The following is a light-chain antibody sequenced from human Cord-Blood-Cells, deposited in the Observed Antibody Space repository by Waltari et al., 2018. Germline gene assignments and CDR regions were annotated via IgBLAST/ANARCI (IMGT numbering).Light chain of an antibody. CDR2: EGS. J-gene: IGLJ2*01. CDR1: SSDFGSYNL. Sequence: QSALTQPASVSGSPGQSLTISCNGTSSDFGSYNLVSWYQQHPGKAPKLMIYEGSKRPSGVSNRFSGSKSGNTASLTISGLQAEDEADYYCCSYAGSSTLVFGGGTKLTVL. V-gene: IGLV2-23*01. CDR3: CSYAGSSTLV.